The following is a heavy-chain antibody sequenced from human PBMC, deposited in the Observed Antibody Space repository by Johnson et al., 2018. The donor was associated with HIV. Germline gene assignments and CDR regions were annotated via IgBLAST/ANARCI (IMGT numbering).Heavy chain of an antibody. V-gene: IGHV3-30*04. J-gene: IGHJ3*02. Sequence: QVQLVESGGGVVQPGRSLRLSCAASGFTFSSYAMHWVRQAPGKGLEWVAVISYNGSNKYYADSVKGRFTISRDNSKNTLYLQMNSLRAEDTAVYYCARERPGSGYDWGDAFDIWGQGTMVTVSS. D-gene: IGHD5-12*01. CDR1: GFTFSSYA. CDR2: ISYNGSNK. CDR3: ARERPGSGYDWGDAFDI.